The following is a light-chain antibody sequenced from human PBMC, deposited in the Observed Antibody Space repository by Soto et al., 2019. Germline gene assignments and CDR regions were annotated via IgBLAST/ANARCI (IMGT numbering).Light chain of an antibody. J-gene: IGKJ1*01. CDR2: GAS. CDR1: QTVSSS. V-gene: IGKV3-15*01. Sequence: EIVLTHSPATLSLSPGERATLSCRSSQTVSSSLAWYQQKPGQAPRLLIYGASTRATGIPARFSGSGSGTEFTLIISSLQSEDSAVYYCQQYNSWLWTFGQGTKVDIK. CDR3: QQYNSWLWT.